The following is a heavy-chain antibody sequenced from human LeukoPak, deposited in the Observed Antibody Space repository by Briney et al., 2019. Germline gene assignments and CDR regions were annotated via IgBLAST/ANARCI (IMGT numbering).Heavy chain of an antibody. CDR3: ARSTLSWDAFDI. CDR1: GYTFTSYY. CDR2: INPSGGST. Sequence: ASVKVPCKASGYTFTSYYMHWVRQAPGQGLEWMGIINPSGGSTSYAQKFQGRVTMTRDTSTSTVYMELSSLRSEDTAVYYCARSTLSWDAFDIWGQGTMVTVSS. D-gene: IGHD6-13*01. V-gene: IGHV1-46*01. J-gene: IGHJ3*02.